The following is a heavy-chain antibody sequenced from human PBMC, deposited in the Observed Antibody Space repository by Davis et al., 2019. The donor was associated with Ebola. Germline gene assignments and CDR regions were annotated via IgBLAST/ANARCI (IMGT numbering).Heavy chain of an antibody. V-gene: IGHV1-18*01. CDR1: GYTFTSYG. Sequence: ASVKVSCKASGYTFTSYGISWVRQAPGQGLEWMGWISAYNGNTNYAQKLQGRVTMTTDTSTSTAYMELRSLRSDDTAVYYCARSDQTYYDFWSGYYRSYYGMDVWGQGTTVTV. CDR2: ISAYNGNT. D-gene: IGHD3-3*01. J-gene: IGHJ6*02. CDR3: ARSDQTYYDFWSGYYRSYYGMDV.